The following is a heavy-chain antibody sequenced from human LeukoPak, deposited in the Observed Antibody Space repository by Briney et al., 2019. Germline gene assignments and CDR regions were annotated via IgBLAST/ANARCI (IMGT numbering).Heavy chain of an antibody. CDR1: GYTFVNYV. J-gene: IGHJ4*02. CDR3: AKRYSSSVGDY. V-gene: IGHV1-18*01. D-gene: IGHD6-6*01. CDR2: ISPYNGDT. Sequence: GASVKVSCKTSGYTFVNYVLSWVRQAPGQGLEWVGWISPYNGDTDYAQKFQGRVTLTTDKSTTTGNMELTSLRSDDTAVYYCAKRYSSSVGDYWGQGTLVTVSS.